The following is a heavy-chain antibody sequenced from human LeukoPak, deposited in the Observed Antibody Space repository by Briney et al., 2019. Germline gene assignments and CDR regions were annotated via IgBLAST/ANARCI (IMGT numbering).Heavy chain of an antibody. J-gene: IGHJ5*02. Sequence: GGSLRLSCAASGFTFSSYWMSWVRQAPGKGLEWVANVKQDGSEKYYVDSVKGRFTISRDNAKNSLYLQMNSLRAEDTAVYYCARDGGSGSYLYDHWGQGTLVTVSS. D-gene: IGHD3-10*01. CDR3: ARDGGSGSYLYDH. V-gene: IGHV3-7*01. CDR1: GFTFSSYW. CDR2: VKQDGSEK.